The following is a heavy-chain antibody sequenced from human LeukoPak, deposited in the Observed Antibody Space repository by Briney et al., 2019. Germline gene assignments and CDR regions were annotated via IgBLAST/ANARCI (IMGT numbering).Heavy chain of an antibody. CDR2: ISHVGSNK. Sequence: GGSLRLSCAASGFTFSSFVMHWVRQAPGKGLEWVAVISHVGSNKYYADSVQGRFSISRDNSKNTLYLQMDSLRAEDTAVYYCARDFLRRGYDFWSGYYDYWGQGTLVTVSS. D-gene: IGHD3-3*01. V-gene: IGHV3-30-3*01. CDR1: GFTFSSFV. CDR3: ARDFLRRGYDFWSGYYDY. J-gene: IGHJ4*02.